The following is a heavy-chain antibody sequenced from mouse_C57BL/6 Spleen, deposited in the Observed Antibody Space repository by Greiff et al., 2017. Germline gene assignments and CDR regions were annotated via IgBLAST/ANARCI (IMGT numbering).Heavy chain of an antibody. D-gene: IGHD1-1*01. V-gene: IGHV1-18*01. CDR2: INPNNGGT. Sequence: VQLKQSGPELVKPGASVKIPCKASGYTFTDYNMDWVKQSHGKSLEWIGDINPNNGGTIYNQKFKGKATLTVDKSSSTAYMELRSLTSEDTAVYYCARKGLLRYAMDYWGQGTSVTVSS. CDR3: ARKGLLRYAMDY. J-gene: IGHJ4*01. CDR1: GYTFTDYN.